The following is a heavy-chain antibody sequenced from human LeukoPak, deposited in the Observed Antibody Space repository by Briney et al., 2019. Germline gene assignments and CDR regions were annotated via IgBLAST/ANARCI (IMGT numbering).Heavy chain of an antibody. J-gene: IGHJ4*02. V-gene: IGHV3-23*01. CDR2: IIPSGHTT. CDR3: AKDDRWLQFCC. CDR1: GLPFRSHG. D-gene: IGHD5-24*01. Sequence: GGSLSSSCAAPGLPFRSHGMTGFRQAPGKGRKWVSGIIPSGHTTYYADSVRGRFTISRDNSRNTLYLQMNSLRAEDTAVYYCAKDDRWLQFCCWGQGTLVTVSA.